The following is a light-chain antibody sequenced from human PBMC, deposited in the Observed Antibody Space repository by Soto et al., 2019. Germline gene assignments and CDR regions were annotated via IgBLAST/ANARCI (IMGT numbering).Light chain of an antibody. CDR3: QQRSNWPPYT. CDR1: QSVSSY. CDR2: DAS. J-gene: IGKJ2*01. Sequence: EIVLTQSPATLSLSPGARATLSCRDSQSVSSYLAWYQQKPGQAPRLLIYDASNRATGIPARFSGSGSGTDFTLTISSLEPEDFAVYYCQQRSNWPPYTFGQGTKLEIK. V-gene: IGKV3-11*01.